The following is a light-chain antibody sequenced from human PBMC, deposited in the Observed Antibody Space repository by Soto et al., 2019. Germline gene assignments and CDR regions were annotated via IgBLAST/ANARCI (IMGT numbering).Light chain of an antibody. J-gene: IGKJ1*01. CDR3: QQYGSSPR. CDR2: GAS. CDR1: QNIHDK. Sequence: EIVMTQSPAALSVSPGERVSLSCRASQNIHDKLAWYQQKPGQTPRLLIYGASSRATGIPDRFSGSGSGTDFTLTISRLEPEDFAVYYCQQYGSSPRFGQGTKVDIK. V-gene: IGKV3-20*01.